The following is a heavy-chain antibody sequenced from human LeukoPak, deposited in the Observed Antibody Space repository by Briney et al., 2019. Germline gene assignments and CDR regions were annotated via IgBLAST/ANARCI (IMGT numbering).Heavy chain of an antibody. J-gene: IGHJ4*02. CDR1: GFTLSSYS. CDR3: ARDRLSSGWLTDF. Sequence: PGGSLGLSCAAPGFTLSSYSMNWVRQVPGKGLEWVSSLSSSGAYIYYADSVKGRFTISRDSADNSLYLQMDSLRVDDTAVYYCARDRLSSGWLTDFWGLGTLVTVSS. CDR2: LSSSGAYI. D-gene: IGHD6-19*01. V-gene: IGHV3-21*01.